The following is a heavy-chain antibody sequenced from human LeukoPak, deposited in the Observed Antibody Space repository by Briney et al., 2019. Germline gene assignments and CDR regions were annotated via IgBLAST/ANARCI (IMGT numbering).Heavy chain of an antibody. Sequence: PSETLSLTCTVSGGSISSGDYYWSWIRQPPGKGLEWIGYIYYSGSTYYNPSLKSRVTISVDTSKNQFSLKLSSVTAADTAVYYCASQAGSYWYFDLWGRGTLVTASS. CDR2: IYYSGST. D-gene: IGHD6-13*01. J-gene: IGHJ2*01. CDR3: ASQAGSYWYFDL. V-gene: IGHV4-30-4*01. CDR1: GGSISSGDYY.